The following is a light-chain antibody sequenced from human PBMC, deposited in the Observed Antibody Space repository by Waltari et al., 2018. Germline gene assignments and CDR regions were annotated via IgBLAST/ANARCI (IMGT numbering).Light chain of an antibody. CDR1: TSDVGGYNF. CDR2: DVA. CDR3: SSYTSSSTRV. Sequence: QSALTQPASVSGSPGQSISISSTGTTSDVGGYNFVPWYQQHPGKAPQLMIYDVANRPSGVSNRFSGSKSGNTASLTISGLQAEDEADYYCSSYTSSSTRVFGTGTKVTVL. J-gene: IGLJ1*01. V-gene: IGLV2-14*03.